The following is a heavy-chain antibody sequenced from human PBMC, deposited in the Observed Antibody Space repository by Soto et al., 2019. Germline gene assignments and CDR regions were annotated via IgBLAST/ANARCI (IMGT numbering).Heavy chain of an antibody. D-gene: IGHD6-13*01. CDR3: ARLKSAAAGMDV. Sequence: SETLSLTCAVYGGSFRGYYWSWIRQPPGKGLEWIGEINHSGSTNYNPSLKSRVTISVDTSKNQFSLKLSSVTAADTAVYYCARLKSAAAGMDVWGQGTTVTVSS. V-gene: IGHV4-34*01. J-gene: IGHJ6*02. CDR2: INHSGST. CDR1: GGSFRGYY.